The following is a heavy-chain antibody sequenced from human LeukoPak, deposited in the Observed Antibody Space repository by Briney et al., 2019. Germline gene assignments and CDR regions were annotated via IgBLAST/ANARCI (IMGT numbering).Heavy chain of an antibody. V-gene: IGHV3-23*01. D-gene: IGHD3-22*01. CDR3: ARCSPGDSSNFYAVLQY. CDR2: ISGSGGST. CDR1: GFTFSTYA. Sequence: GGSLRLSCAASGFTFSTYAMSWVRQAPGKGLEWVSAISGSGGSTYYADSVKGRFTISKDNSKNTLYLQMNSLTSDDTAVYYCARCSPGDSSNFYAVLQYWGQGTQVTVST. J-gene: IGHJ4*02.